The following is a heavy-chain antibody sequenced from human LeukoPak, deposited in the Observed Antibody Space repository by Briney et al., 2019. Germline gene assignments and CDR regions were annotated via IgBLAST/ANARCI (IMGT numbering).Heavy chain of an antibody. V-gene: IGHV1-18*01. Sequence: ASVKVPCKASGYTFNNFDITWVRQAPGPGPEWMGWISTFKGKTNHAQKFQGRVAMTRDTSTTTAYMELRSLTSDDTAVCFCARRDYGGNVGEVDEFWGQGSLVTVSS. D-gene: IGHD4-23*01. J-gene: IGHJ4*02. CDR3: ARRDYGGNVGEVDEF. CDR1: GYTFNNFD. CDR2: ISTFKGKT.